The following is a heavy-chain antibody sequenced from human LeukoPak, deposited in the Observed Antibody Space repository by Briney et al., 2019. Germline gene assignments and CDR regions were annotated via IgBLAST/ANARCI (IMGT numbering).Heavy chain of an antibody. Sequence: SGGSLRLSCGASGFTFSSYAMHWVRQAPGKGLEWVAVISYDGSNKYYADSVKGRFTISRDNSKNTLYLQMNSLRAEDTAVYYCATGFRLGELSRLDYWGQGTLVTVSS. D-gene: IGHD3-10*01. CDR2: ISYDGSNK. CDR1: GFTFSSYA. V-gene: IGHV3-30*04. J-gene: IGHJ4*02. CDR3: ATGFRLGELSRLDY.